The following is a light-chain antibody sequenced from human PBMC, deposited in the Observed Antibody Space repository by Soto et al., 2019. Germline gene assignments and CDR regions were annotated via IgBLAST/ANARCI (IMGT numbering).Light chain of an antibody. CDR2: DAS. J-gene: IGKJ1*01. CDR3: QQRSNWPPWT. Sequence: EIVLTQSPATLSLSPGERATLSCRASQSVSSYLAWYQQKPGQAPRLLIYDASNRATGIPARFSGSASGTDFTLTISSLEPEDFAVYYCQQRSNWPPWTLGQGTKVEIK. V-gene: IGKV3-11*01. CDR1: QSVSSY.